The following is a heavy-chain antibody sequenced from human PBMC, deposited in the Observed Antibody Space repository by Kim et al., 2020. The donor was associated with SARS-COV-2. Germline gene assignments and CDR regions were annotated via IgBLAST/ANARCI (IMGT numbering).Heavy chain of an antibody. CDR2: HLRSGET. Sequence: SETLSLTCTVYGDSLTTPNWWTLVRQVPGKGLEWIGGHLRSGETRYKPSLKSRVTMSLAKSKGQFLLSLASVTAAATADYYCSGLPSAYGYYSGGLWFD. D-gene: IGHD6-19*01. CDR1: GDSLTTPNW. CDR3: SGLPSAYGYYSGGLWFD. J-gene: IGHJ5*01. V-gene: IGHV4-4*02.